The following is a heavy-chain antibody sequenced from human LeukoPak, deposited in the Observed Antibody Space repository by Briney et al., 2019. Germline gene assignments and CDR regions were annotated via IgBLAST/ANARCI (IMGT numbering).Heavy chain of an antibody. CDR1: GFTLTSTW. V-gene: IGHV3-74*01. CDR2: FYRDGSRT. Sequence: GGSLRLSCAVPGFTLTSTWMAWVRRAPGKGLVWDSRFYRDGSRTHYADSVKGRFTISGDNDKNTQYLHMNSLRAEDTAVYYCARSGRGGAFDIWGQGTMVTVSS. J-gene: IGHJ3*02. CDR3: ARSGRGGAFDI. D-gene: IGHD1-26*01.